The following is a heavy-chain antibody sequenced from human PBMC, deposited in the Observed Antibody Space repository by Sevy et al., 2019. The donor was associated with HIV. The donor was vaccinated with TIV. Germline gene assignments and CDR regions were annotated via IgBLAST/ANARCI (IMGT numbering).Heavy chain of an antibody. CDR3: AREGCTQPHDY. D-gene: IGHD2-8*01. CDR2: FCFGGSTI. CDR1: GFTFSIYT. Sequence: GGSLRLSCAASGFTFSIYTMSWVRQAPGKGLEWVSTFCFGGSTIYDAASVKGRFTISRDNSRNTVYLQMNSLRADDTAVYYCAREGCTQPHDYWGQGTLVTVSS. J-gene: IGHJ4*02. V-gene: IGHV3-23*01.